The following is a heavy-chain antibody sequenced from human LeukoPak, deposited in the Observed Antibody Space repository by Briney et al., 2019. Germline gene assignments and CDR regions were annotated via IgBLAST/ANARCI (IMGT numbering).Heavy chain of an antibody. J-gene: IGHJ4*02. Sequence: QTGGSLRLSCAASGFTFSSSAMSWVRQAPGKGLEWVSVIYSGGSTYYADSVKGRFTISRDNSKNTLYLQMNSLRAEDTAVYYCARVLLWFGVFDYWGQGTLVTVSS. V-gene: IGHV3-53*01. CDR3: ARVLLWFGVFDY. D-gene: IGHD3-10*01. CDR2: IYSGGST. CDR1: GFTFSSSA.